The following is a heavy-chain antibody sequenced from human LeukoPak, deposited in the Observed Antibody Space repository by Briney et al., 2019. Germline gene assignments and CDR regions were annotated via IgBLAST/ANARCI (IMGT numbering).Heavy chain of an antibody. J-gene: IGHJ6*03. Sequence: GGSLRLSCAASGFTFSSYAMSWVRQAPGKGLEWVSAISGSGGSTYYADSVKGRFTISRDNSKNTLYLQMNSLRAEDTAVYYCAKHDYYDSSGYYDGYYYMDVWGKGTTVTVSS. V-gene: IGHV3-23*01. D-gene: IGHD3-22*01. CDR2: ISGSGGST. CDR3: AKHDYYDSSGYYDGYYYMDV. CDR1: GFTFSSYA.